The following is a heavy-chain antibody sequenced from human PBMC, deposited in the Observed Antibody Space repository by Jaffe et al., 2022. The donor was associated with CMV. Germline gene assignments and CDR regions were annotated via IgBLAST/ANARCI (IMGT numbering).Heavy chain of an antibody. CDR1: GYTLTELS. V-gene: IGHV1-24*01. J-gene: IGHJ4*02. CDR3: ATDLQIYCGGDCYQPKGSRPVFDY. CDR2: FDPEDGET. D-gene: IGHD2-21*02. Sequence: QVQLVQSGAEVKKPGASVKVSCKVSGYTLTELSMHWVRQAPGKGLEWMGGFDPEDGETIYAQKFQGRVTMTEDTSTDTAYMELSSLRSEDTAVYYCATDLQIYCGGDCYQPKGSRPVFDYWGQGTLVTVSS.